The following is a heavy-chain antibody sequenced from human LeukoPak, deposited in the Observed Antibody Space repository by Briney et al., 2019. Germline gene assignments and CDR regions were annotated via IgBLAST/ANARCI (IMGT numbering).Heavy chain of an antibody. V-gene: IGHV1-18*01. CDR2: ISAYNGNT. CDR1: GYTFTSYG. J-gene: IGHJ4*02. D-gene: IGHD3-3*01. Sequence: ASVKVSCKASGYTFTSYGISWVRQAPGQGLEWMGWISAYNGNTNYAQKFQGRVTMTRDTSISTAYMELSRLRSDDTAVYYCASISEVWSGYYTVHFDYWGQGTLVTVSS. CDR3: ASISEVWSGYYTVHFDY.